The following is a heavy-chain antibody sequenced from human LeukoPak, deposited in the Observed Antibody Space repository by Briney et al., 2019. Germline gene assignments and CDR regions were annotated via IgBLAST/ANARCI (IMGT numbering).Heavy chain of an antibody. V-gene: IGHV3-7*01. CDR1: GFTFSSNW. J-gene: IGHJ4*02. D-gene: IGHD6-13*01. CDR3: ARANNSSWHN. Sequence: GGSLRLSCATSGFTFSSNWMSWVRHVPGRGLDWVANIKPDGSAEYYAASVKGRFTVYRDNAKTSLYRQMNSLRVEDTAVYYCARANNSSWHNWGQGTLVTVSS. CDR2: IKPDGSAE.